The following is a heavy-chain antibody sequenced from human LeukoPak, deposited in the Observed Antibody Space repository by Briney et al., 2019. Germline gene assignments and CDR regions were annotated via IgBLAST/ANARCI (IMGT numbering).Heavy chain of an antibody. D-gene: IGHD5-18*01. CDR1: GFTFSSYS. Sequence: PGGSLRLSCAASGFTFSSYSMNWVRQAPGKGLEWVSSISTTDTEKYIYYVDSVKGRFTISRDDAKSSLFLHMNSLRAEDTAVYYCAREGSSNGFYYLDFWGQGTLVTVSS. CDR3: AREGSSNGFYYLDF. CDR2: ISTTDTEKYI. V-gene: IGHV3-21*01. J-gene: IGHJ4*02.